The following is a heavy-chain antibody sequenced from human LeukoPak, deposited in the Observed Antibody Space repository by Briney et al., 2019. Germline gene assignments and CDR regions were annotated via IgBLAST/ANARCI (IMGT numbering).Heavy chain of an antibody. CDR3: ARVGSTTDY. CDR1: GFIFSTYW. CDR2: INSDGSNT. Sequence: PGGPLRLSCVASGFIFSTYWILWCRHAPGKALFLLSPINSDGSNTIYADSVKGRFTISRHNAKNTLYLQMNNLRAEDTAVSYCARVGSTTDYWGQGTPVTVSS. V-gene: IGHV3-74*01. J-gene: IGHJ4*02. D-gene: IGHD2/OR15-2a*01.